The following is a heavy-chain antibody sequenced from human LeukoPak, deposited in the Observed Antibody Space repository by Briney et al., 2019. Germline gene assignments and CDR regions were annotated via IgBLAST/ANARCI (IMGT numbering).Heavy chain of an antibody. Sequence: SETLSLACTVSGGSISSGGYYWSWIRHHPGKRLEWIGYIYYSGSTYYNPSLKSRVTISVDTFKNQFSLKLSSVTAADTAVYYCARDNYYDSSGYYYFDYWGQGTLVTVSS. V-gene: IGHV4-31*03. D-gene: IGHD3-22*01. J-gene: IGHJ4*02. CDR3: ARDNYYDSSGYYYFDY. CDR1: GGSISSGGYY. CDR2: IYYSGST.